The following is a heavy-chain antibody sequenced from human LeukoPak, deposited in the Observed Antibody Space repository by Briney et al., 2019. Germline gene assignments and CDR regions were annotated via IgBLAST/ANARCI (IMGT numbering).Heavy chain of an antibody. CDR2: MDGNGEST. V-gene: IGHV3-23*01. J-gene: IGHJ4*02. CDR3: AKAAYYDFWSGLGDFEY. D-gene: IGHD3-3*01. CDR1: GFTFSNYA. Sequence: GSLRLSCAASGFTFSNYAMTWVRPAPGKGLEWVSAMDGNGESTYFADSVKGRFTISRDNSKNTLYLQMNSLRAGDTAVYYCAKAAYYDFWSGLGDFEYWGQGTLVTVSA.